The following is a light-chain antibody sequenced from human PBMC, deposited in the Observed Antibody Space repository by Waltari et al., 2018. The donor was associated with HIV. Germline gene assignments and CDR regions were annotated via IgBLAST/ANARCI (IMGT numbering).Light chain of an antibody. J-gene: IGLJ1*01. CDR1: SSDVGAYNY. Sequence: QSALTQPASVSGSPGQSITISCTGTSSDVGAYNYVSWYQQHPGKAPKLMIYDVSTRPSWDSHRFSGSKSGNTASLTISVLQAEDETYYYCSSYTSGSTRVFGTGTKVTVL. CDR3: SSYTSGSTRV. V-gene: IGLV2-14*01. CDR2: DVS.